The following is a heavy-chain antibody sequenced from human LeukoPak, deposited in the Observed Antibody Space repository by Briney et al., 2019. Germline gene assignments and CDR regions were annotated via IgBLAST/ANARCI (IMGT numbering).Heavy chain of an antibody. D-gene: IGHD5-12*01. V-gene: IGHV3-30*02. Sequence: GGSLRLSCAASGFTFSSYGMHWVRQAPGKGLEWVAFIRYDGSNKYYADSVKGRFTISRDNSKNTLYLQMNSLRAEDTAVYYCAKAVSSGYDLGNDYMDVWGKGTTVTVSS. CDR1: GFTFSSYG. J-gene: IGHJ6*03. CDR3: AKAVSSGYDLGNDYMDV. CDR2: IRYDGSNK.